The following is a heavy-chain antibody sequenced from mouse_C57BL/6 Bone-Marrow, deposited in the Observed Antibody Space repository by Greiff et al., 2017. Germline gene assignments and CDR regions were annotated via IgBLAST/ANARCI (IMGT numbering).Heavy chain of an antibody. CDR3: ARGDYYGSPWFAY. CDR2: IHPNSGST. Sequence: QVQLQQPGAELVKPGASVKLSCKASGYTFTSYWMHWVKQRPGQGLEWIGMIHPNSGSTNYNEKFKSKATLTVDNSSSTAYMQLSSLTSEDSAVYYWARGDYYGSPWFAYWGQGTLVTVSA. J-gene: IGHJ3*01. CDR1: GYTFTSYW. D-gene: IGHD1-1*01. V-gene: IGHV1-64*01.